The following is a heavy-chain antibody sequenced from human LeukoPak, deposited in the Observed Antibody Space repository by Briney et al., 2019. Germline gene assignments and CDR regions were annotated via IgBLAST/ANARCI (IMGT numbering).Heavy chain of an antibody. CDR3: ARLRSDWGYYYYYMDV. Sequence: SETLSLTCAVYGGSFSGYYWSWIRQPPGKGLEWIGEINHSGSTNYNPSLKSRVTISVDTSKNQFSLKLSSVTAADTAVYCCARLRSDWGYYYYYMDVWGKGTTVTVSS. CDR2: INHSGST. V-gene: IGHV4-34*01. CDR1: GGSFSGYY. D-gene: IGHD7-27*01. J-gene: IGHJ6*03.